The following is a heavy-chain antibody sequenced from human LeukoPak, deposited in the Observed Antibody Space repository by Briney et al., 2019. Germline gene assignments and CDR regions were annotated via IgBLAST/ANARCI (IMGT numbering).Heavy chain of an antibody. J-gene: IGHJ3*02. CDR2: IYTSGST. V-gene: IGHV4-61*02. D-gene: IGHD4-17*01. CDR3: ARELRDAFDI. Sequence: SETLSLTCTVSGGSISSGSYYWSWIRQPAGKGLEWIGRIYTSGSTNYNPSLKSRVTISVDTSKDQFSLKLSSVTAADTAVYYCARELRDAFDIWGQGTMVTVSS. CDR1: GGSISSGSYY.